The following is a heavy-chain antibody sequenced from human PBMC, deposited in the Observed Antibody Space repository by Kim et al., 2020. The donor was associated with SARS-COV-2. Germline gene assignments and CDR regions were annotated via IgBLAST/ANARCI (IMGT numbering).Heavy chain of an antibody. CDR1: GFTLSLYS. CDR3: VRENYWAFDI. Sequence: GGSLRLSCATSGFTLSLYSMNWVRQAPGKGLEWVSHMSDFSTTTKYADSVKGRFTISRDNTKNSLYLQMNGLRAEDTAVYYCVRENYWAFDIWGQGTMVTISS. CDR2: MSDFSTTT. V-gene: IGHV3-48*04. J-gene: IGHJ3*02. D-gene: IGHD1-7*01.